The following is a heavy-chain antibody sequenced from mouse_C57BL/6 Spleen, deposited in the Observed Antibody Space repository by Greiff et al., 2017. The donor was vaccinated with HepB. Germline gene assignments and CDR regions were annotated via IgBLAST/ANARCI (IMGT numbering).Heavy chain of an antibody. CDR2: IYPGSGST. J-gene: IGHJ3*01. CDR1: GYTFTSYW. CDR3: ERYPYYGSSWFAY. Sequence: QVQLQQPGAELVKPGASVKMSCKASGYTFTSYWITWVKQRPGQGLEWIGDIYPGSGSTNYNEKFKSKATLTVDTSSSTAYMQLSSLTSEDSAVYYCERYPYYGSSWFAYWGQGTLVTVSA. V-gene: IGHV1-55*01. D-gene: IGHD1-1*01.